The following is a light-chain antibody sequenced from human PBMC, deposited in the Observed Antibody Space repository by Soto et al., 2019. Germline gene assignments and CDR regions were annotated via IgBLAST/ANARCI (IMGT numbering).Light chain of an antibody. V-gene: IGKV3-20*01. CDR1: QSVSSSY. Sequence: PGERATLSCRASQSVSSSYLAWYQQKPGQAPRLLIYGASSRATGIPDRFSGSGSGTDFTLTISRLEPEDFAVYYCQQYGSSPPDTFGQGTKLEIK. J-gene: IGKJ2*01. CDR2: GAS. CDR3: QQYGSSPPDT.